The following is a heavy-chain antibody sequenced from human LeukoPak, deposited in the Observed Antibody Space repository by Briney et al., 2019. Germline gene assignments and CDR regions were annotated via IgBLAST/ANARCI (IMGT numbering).Heavy chain of an antibody. CDR1: GYTFTSYA. D-gene: IGHD3-3*01. CDR2: INTNTGNP. CDR3: ARAPAILEWLGFDY. J-gene: IGHJ4*02. Sequence: EASVKVSCKASGYTFTSYAMNWVRQAPGRGLEWMGWINTNTGNPTYAQGFTGRFVFSLDTSVSTAYLQISSLKAEDTAVYYCARAPAILEWLGFDYWGQGTLVTVSS. V-gene: IGHV7-4-1*02.